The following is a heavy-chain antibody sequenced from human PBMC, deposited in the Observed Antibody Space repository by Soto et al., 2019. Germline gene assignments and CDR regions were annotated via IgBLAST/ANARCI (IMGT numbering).Heavy chain of an antibody. J-gene: IGHJ4*02. Sequence: HPGGSLRLSCVASGFTFSSYSMVWVRQAPGKGLEWLSYIFVDSSTIYYADSVKGRFTVSRDNAQNSLFLLMNSLRAEDTAVYYCARDRDWTFDYWGRGTLVTVSS. CDR2: IFVDSSTI. D-gene: IGHD1-1*01. CDR3: ARDRDWTFDY. V-gene: IGHV3-48*04. CDR1: GFTFSSYS.